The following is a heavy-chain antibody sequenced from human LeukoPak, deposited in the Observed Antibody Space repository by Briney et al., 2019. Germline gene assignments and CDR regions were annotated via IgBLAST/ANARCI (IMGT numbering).Heavy chain of an antibody. D-gene: IGHD3-22*01. CDR1: GFTFSNYA. J-gene: IGHJ4*02. Sequence: PGGSLRLSCAASGFTFSNYALSWVRQAPGKGLEWVSTITGSGHSTYYADSVKGRFTIPRDNSKNTLFLQMSSLRAEDTAVYYCTKSRGQRSGYHFDNWGQGTLVTVSS. V-gene: IGHV3-23*01. CDR2: ITGSGHST. CDR3: TKSRGQRSGYHFDN.